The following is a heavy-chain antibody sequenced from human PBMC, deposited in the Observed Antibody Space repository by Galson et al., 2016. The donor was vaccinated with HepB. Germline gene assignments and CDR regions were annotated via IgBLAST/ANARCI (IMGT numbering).Heavy chain of an antibody. Sequence: SLRLSCAASGFTVSSNYMNWVRQAPGKGLEWVSAISGSGGNSYYADSVKGRFTISRDNSKNTLYVQMHSLRAEDTAVYYCAKDYYDSSGYRSYWYFDLWGRGTLVTVSS. J-gene: IGHJ2*01. V-gene: IGHV3-23*01. CDR1: GFTVSSNY. D-gene: IGHD3-22*01. CDR3: AKDYYDSSGYRSYWYFDL. CDR2: ISGSGGNS.